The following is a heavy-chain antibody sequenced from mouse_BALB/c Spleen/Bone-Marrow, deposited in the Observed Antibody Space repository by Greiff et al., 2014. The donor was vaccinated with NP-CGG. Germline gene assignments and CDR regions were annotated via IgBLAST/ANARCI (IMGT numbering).Heavy chain of an antibody. V-gene: IGHV5-6-5*01. CDR3: AKRGAYGNFWFAY. CDR1: GFTFSSYA. J-gene: IGHJ3*01. D-gene: IGHD2-10*02. CDR2: ISSGGST. Sequence: EVQGVESGGGLVKPGGSLKLSCAASGFTFSSYAMSWVRQTPEKRLEWVASISSGGSTYYPDSVKGRFTISRDNARNILYLQMSSLRSEGTAMYYCAKRGAYGNFWFAYWGQGTLVTVSA.